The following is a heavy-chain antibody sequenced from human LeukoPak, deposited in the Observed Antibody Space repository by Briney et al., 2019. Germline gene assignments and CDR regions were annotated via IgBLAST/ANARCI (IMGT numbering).Heavy chain of an antibody. V-gene: IGHV4-34*01. Sequence: SETLSLTCAVYGGSFSGYYWCWIRQPPGKGLEWIGEINHSRSTNYNPSLKSRVTISVDTSKNQFSLKLSSVTAAGTAVYYCAGRINYYDSSGYSLSFHHWGQGTLVTVSS. CDR3: AGRINYYDSSGYSLSFHH. J-gene: IGHJ1*01. D-gene: IGHD3-22*01. CDR1: GGSFSGYY. CDR2: INHSRST.